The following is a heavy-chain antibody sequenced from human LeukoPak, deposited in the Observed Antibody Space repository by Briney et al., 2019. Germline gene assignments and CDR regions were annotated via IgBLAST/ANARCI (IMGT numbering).Heavy chain of an antibody. J-gene: IGHJ1*01. Sequence: SETLSLTCAVSGGSYSAYSWRWTSHPPTRGREWMRENNHSGSTNSNPSLKSRVTISVDTSKNQFSLKLSSVTAADTAVYYCARVHYGDYAEYFQHWGQGTLVSVSS. CDR1: GGSYSAYS. V-gene: IGHV4-34*01. CDR2: NNHSGST. CDR3: ARVHYGDYAEYFQH. D-gene: IGHD4-17*01.